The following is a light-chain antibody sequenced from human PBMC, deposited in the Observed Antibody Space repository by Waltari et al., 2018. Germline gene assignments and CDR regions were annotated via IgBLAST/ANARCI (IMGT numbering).Light chain of an antibody. J-gene: IGKJ1*01. CDR2: KAS. CDR3: QQYNSFPWT. CDR1: QNINYW. Sequence: DIQMTQYPSTLSASVGDRVNITCRASQNINYWLAWYQQKPGKAPNLLIYKASSLESGVPSRFSGSGSGTEFTLTISSLQPGDFATYYCQQYNSFPWTFGQGTKVEIK. V-gene: IGKV1-5*03.